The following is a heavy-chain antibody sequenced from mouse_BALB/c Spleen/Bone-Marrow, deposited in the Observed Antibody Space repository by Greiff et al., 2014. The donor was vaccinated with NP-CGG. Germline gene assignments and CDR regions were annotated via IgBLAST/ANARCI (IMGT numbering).Heavy chain of an antibody. D-gene: IGHD3-3*01. J-gene: IGHJ2*01. CDR1: GYTFTNYW. CDR3: ARGHYFDY. V-gene: IGHV1-63*02. Sequence: QVHVKQSGAELVRPGTSVKMSCKAAGYTFTNYWIGWGKQRPGHGLEWVGDIYPGGGYTNYNEKFKGKATLTADTSSITAYMQLGSLTSEDSTIYYCARGHYFDYWGQGTTLTVSS. CDR2: IYPGGGYT.